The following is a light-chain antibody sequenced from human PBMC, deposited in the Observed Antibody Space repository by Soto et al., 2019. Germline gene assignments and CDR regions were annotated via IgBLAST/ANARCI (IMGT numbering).Light chain of an antibody. CDR2: DVS. V-gene: IGLV2-14*01. Sequence: QSALTHPASVSGSPGQSITISCTGTSSDVGGYNFVSWYQQHPGKAPKLMIYDVSNRPSGVSSRFSGSKSGNTASLTISGLQAEDEADYYCSSYTSSITHVVFGGGTKLTVL. CDR3: SSYTSSITHVV. CDR1: SSDVGGYNF. J-gene: IGLJ2*01.